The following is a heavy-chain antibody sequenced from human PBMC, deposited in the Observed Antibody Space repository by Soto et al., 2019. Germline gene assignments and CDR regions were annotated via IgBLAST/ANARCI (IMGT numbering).Heavy chain of an antibody. J-gene: IGHJ6*03. CDR3: ARQVGEVDGNLSSSWHPYYYYYYMDV. CDR2: IYYSGST. CDR1: GGSISSYY. Sequence: SETLSLTCTVSGGSISSYYWSWIRQPPGKGLEWIGYIYYSGSTNYNPSLKSRVTISVDTSKNQFSLKLSSVTAADTAVYYCARQVGEVDGNLSSSWHPYYYYYYMDVWGKGTTVTVSS. V-gene: IGHV4-59*08. D-gene: IGHD6-13*01.